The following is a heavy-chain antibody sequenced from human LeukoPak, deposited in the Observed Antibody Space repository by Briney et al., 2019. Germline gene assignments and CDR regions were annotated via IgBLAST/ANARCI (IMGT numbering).Heavy chain of an antibody. Sequence: PGGSLRLSCAASGFTFSSYSMNWVRQAPGKGLEWVSSISSSSSYIYYADSVKGRFTISRDNAKNSLCLQMNSLRAEDTAVYYCAGDRTGATYYFDYWGQGTLVTVSS. CDR1: GFTFSSYS. J-gene: IGHJ4*02. D-gene: IGHD1-26*01. CDR3: AGDRTGATYYFDY. V-gene: IGHV3-21*01. CDR2: ISSSSSYI.